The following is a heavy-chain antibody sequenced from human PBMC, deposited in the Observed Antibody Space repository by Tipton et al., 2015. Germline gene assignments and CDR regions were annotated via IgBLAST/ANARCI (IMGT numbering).Heavy chain of an antibody. CDR3: ACHDYDLLTRDYQTVDY. D-gene: IGHD3-9*01. Sequence: GLVKPSETMSLTCDVSGYSINNDYYWGWIRQAPGKGLEWIGFVYPGGGTYYNPSLKSRVTILVDTTQNQVSLRLTSVTAADTAVYYCACHDYDLLTRDYQTVDYWGQGTLVTVSP. V-gene: IGHV4-38-2*01. CDR1: GYSINNDYY. J-gene: IGHJ4*02. CDR2: VYPGGGT.